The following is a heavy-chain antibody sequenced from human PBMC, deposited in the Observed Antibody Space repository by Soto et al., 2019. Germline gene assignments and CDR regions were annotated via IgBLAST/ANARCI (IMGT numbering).Heavy chain of an antibody. CDR1: GYTFTGYY. D-gene: IGHD3-3*01. CDR3: ARVKIYFTVGTTHYGMDV. Sequence: ASVKVSCKASGYTFTGYYMHWVRQAPGQGLEWMGWINPNSGGTNYAQKFQGWVTMTRDTSISTAYMELSRLRSDDTAVYYCARVKIYFTVGTTHYGMDVWGQGTTVTVSS. J-gene: IGHJ6*02. V-gene: IGHV1-2*04. CDR2: INPNSGGT.